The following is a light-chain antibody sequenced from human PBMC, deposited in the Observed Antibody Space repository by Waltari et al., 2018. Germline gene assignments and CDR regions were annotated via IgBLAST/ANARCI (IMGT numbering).Light chain of an antibody. CDR3: SAWDSSLSGYV. CDR1: INHFANQR. V-gene: IGLV10-54*04. CDR2: RNK. J-gene: IGLJ1*01. Sequence: HAGLTPPPSVSTALRQTATLTCPGHINHFANQRPACLQHHQGHPPKLLSYRNKNRPSGISERFSAYRSGNTAFLTITGLQPEDEADYYCSAWDSSLSGYVFGTGTRLTVL.